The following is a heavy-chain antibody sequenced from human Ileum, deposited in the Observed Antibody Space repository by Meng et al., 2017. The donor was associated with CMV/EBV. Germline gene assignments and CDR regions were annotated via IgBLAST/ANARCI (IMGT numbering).Heavy chain of an antibody. D-gene: IGHD4-17*01. CDR2: IHHTGVT. Sequence: LTCTVCGAPISTSDWWTWVRQPPGKRLEWMGEIHHTGVTNYTPSLKSRVTMSVDKSKNQFSLSLSSVTAADTAIYYCATIASTGDYWGQGALVTVSS. J-gene: IGHJ4*02. CDR3: ATIASTGDY. CDR1: GAPISTSDW. V-gene: IGHV4-4*02.